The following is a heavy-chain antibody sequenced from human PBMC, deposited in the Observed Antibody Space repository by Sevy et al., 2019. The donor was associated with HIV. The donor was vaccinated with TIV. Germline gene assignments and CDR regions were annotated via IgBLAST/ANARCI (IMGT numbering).Heavy chain of an antibody. Sequence: GESLKISCQGSGYSFTSHWIGWVRHMPGKGLEWMGIIYPEDSETRYSPTFHGQVTFSADKSISTAYLQWSSLKASDTAMYYCATSRSGYFDSSGYYIYWGQGTLVTVSS. D-gene: IGHD3-22*01. CDR2: IYPEDSET. CDR1: GYSFTSHW. CDR3: ATSRSGYFDSSGYYIY. V-gene: IGHV5-51*01. J-gene: IGHJ4*02.